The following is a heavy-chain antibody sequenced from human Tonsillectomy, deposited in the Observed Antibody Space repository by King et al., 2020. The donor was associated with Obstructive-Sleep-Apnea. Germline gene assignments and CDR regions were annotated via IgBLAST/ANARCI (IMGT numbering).Heavy chain of an antibody. CDR2: IKQDGNEK. CDR3: ARSVLYGDYALDY. D-gene: IGHD4-17*01. V-gene: IGHV3-7*03. J-gene: IGHJ4*02. CDR1: GFTFSGYW. Sequence: VQLVESGGGLVQPGGSLRLSCAASGFTFSGYWMNWVRQAPGKGLEWVANIKQDGNEKYYVDSVQGRFSISRDNAKNSLYLQMNSLRAEDTAVYYCARSVLYGDYALDYWGQGTLVTVSS.